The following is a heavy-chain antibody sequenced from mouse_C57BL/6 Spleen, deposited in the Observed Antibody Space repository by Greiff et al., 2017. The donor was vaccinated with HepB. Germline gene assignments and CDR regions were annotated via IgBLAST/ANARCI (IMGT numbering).Heavy chain of an antibody. CDR2: IDPEDGET. Sequence: VQLQESGAALVMPGASVTLSCTASGFNFTVYFMHWVKPRTEQGLEWIGRIDPEDGETKYAPKFQGKATITADTSSNTSYLQLSSLTSEDTAVYYCTRSSTVHDDGSSPYYFNNWGKGTTLTVSS. V-gene: IGHV14-2*01. D-gene: IGHD1-1*01. CDR3: TRSSTVHDDGSSPYYFNN. J-gene: IGHJ2*01. CDR1: GFNFTVYF.